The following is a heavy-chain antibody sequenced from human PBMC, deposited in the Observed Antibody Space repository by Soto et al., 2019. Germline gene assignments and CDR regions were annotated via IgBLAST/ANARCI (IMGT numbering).Heavy chain of an antibody. CDR3: ARVDYSNADYYYYYGMDV. V-gene: IGHV5-51*01. D-gene: IGHD4-4*01. J-gene: IGHJ6*02. Sequence: PGESLKISCKGSGYSFTSYWIGWVRQMPGKGLEWMGIIYPGDSDTRYSLSFQGQVTISADKSISTAYLQWSSLKASDTAMYYCARVDYSNADYYYYYGMDVWGQGTTVTVSS. CDR2: IYPGDSDT. CDR1: GYSFTSYW.